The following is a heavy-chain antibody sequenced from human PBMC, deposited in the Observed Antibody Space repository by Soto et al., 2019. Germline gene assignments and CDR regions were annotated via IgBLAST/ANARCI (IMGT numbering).Heavy chain of an antibody. CDR2: IIPILGIA. CDR1: GGTFSSYT. J-gene: IGHJ4*02. Sequence: QVQLVQSGAEVKKPGSSVKVSCKASGGTFSSYTISWVRQAPGQGLEWMGRIIPILGIANYAQKFQGRVTITADKSTSTAYRGLSSLRSEDTAVYYWARGQSAILTGYYSPHDYWGQGTLVTVSS. V-gene: IGHV1-69*02. D-gene: IGHD3-9*01. CDR3: ARGQSAILTGYYSPHDY.